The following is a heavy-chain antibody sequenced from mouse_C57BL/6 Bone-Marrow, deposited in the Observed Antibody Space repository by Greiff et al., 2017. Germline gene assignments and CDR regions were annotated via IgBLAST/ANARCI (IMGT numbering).Heavy chain of an antibody. V-gene: IGHV1-81*01. J-gene: IGHJ2*01. CDR1: GYTFTSYG. CDR2: IYPRSGST. Sequence: VQLQQSGAELARPGASVKLSCKASGYTFTSYGISWVKQRTGQGLEWIGEIYPRSGSTYYNEKFKGKATLTADKSSSTAYMELRSLASEASAFYICASCDGYYDYWGQGTTLTVSA. D-gene: IGHD2-3*01. CDR3: ASCDGYYDY.